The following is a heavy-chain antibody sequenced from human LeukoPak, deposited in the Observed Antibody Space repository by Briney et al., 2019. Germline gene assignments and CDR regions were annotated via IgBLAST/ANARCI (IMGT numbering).Heavy chain of an antibody. V-gene: IGHV3-72*01. D-gene: IGHD2-21*02. CDR2: TRNKANSYTT. Sequence: GGSLRLSCAASGFTFSSYAMSWVRQAPGKGLEWVGRTRNKANSYTTEYAASVKGRFTISRDDSKNSLYLQMNSLRTEDTAVYYCARKGLPDYWGQGTMVTVSS. CDR1: GFTFSSYA. CDR3: ARKGLPDY. J-gene: IGHJ4*02.